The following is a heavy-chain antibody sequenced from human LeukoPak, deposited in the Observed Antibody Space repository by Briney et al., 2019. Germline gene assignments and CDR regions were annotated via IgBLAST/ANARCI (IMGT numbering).Heavy chain of an antibody. CDR2: ISYDGSNK. J-gene: IGHJ4*02. CDR3: ASPPGGSGSYFFDY. V-gene: IGHV3-30*04. Sequence: GGSLRLSCAASGFTFSSYAMYWVRQAPGKGLEWVAVISYDGSNKYYADSVKGRFTISGDNSKNTLYLQMNSLRAEDTAVYYCASPPGGSGSYFFDYWGQGTLVTVSS. CDR1: GFTFSSYA. D-gene: IGHD3-10*01.